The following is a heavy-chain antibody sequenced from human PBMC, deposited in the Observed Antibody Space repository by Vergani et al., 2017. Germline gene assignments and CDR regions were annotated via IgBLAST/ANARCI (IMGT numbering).Heavy chain of an antibody. Sequence: QVQLVESGGGEVQPGRSLRLSCSAAGFPFSDYGVHWVRQAPGKGLEWVSVISYDGNKKNYADSVKGRFTISRDNSKNTLYLEMNALRAEDTAVYYCARDPDIVVVPAAPYYYYYYGMDVWGQGTTVTVSS. V-gene: IGHV3-30*03. CDR1: GFPFSDYG. J-gene: IGHJ6*02. CDR2: ISYDGNKK. D-gene: IGHD2-2*01. CDR3: ARDPDIVVVPAAPYYYYYYGMDV.